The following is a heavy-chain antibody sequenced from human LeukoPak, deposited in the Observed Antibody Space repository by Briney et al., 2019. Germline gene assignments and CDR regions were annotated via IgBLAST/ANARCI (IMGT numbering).Heavy chain of an antibody. CDR3: AKDRASSWWYFDL. CDR2: LDNNGDNT. Sequence: TGGSLRLSCVGSGYTFTTYGMSWVRQAPGKGLGWVSGLDNNGDNTYYADSVKGRFTISRDNSKNTLYLQMNSLTTEDTAVYYCAKDRASSWWYFDLWGRGTLVTVSS. D-gene: IGHD1-26*01. CDR1: GYTFTTYG. V-gene: IGHV3-23*01. J-gene: IGHJ2*01.